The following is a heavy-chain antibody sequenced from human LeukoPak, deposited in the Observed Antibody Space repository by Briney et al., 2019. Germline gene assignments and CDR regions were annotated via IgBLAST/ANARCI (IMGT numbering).Heavy chain of an antibody. Sequence: SVKVSCKASGGTFSSYAISWVRQAPGQGLEWMGGIIPIFGTANYAQKFQGRVTITTDKSTSTAYMELSSLRSEDTAVYYCASIPDDFWSGYYALDYWGQGTLVTVSS. J-gene: IGHJ4*02. V-gene: IGHV1-69*05. D-gene: IGHD3-3*01. CDR3: ASIPDDFWSGYYALDY. CDR1: GGTFSSYA. CDR2: IIPIFGTA.